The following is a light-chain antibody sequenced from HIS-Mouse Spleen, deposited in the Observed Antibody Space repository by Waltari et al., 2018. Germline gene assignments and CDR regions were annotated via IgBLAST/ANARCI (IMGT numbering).Light chain of an antibody. J-gene: IGKJ2*01. CDR1: QSMGSD. CDR2: AAS. Sequence: DIQLTQSPSSLSASVGDRVTITCRASQSMGSDLNWYQQKPGKAPKLLIYAASSLQSGVPSRFSGSGSGTDFTLTISSLQPEDFATYYCQQSYSTPYTFGQGTKLEIK. V-gene: IGKV1-39*01. CDR3: QQSYSTPYT.